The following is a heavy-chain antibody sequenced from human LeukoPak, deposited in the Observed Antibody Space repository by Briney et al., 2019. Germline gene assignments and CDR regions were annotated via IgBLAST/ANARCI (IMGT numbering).Heavy chain of an antibody. D-gene: IGHD2-21*01. Sequence: GGSLRLFCAASGFTVGNNYMSWVSQAPGTGLEWLSIIYSDGSTYYADSVKGRFTISRDNSKNTLYLQMNSLRAEDTAVYYCARVVVISNSDYFDYWGQGTLVTVSS. CDR1: GFTVGNNY. J-gene: IGHJ4*02. CDR2: IYSDGST. V-gene: IGHV3-53*01. CDR3: ARVVVISNSDYFDY.